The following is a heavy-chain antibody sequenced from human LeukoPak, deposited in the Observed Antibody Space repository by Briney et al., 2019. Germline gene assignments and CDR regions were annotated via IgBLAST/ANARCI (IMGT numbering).Heavy chain of an antibody. Sequence: SETLSLTCTVSGYSTSSSTYYWDWVCQAPGKGLEWIGNIYDSGTTHYNPSLKSRVTISGDTSKNQFSLKLNSVTAADTAIYYCATHRRSGSGGSENAFEIWGQGTMVTVSS. CDR1: GYSTSSSTYY. D-gene: IGHD5-12*01. CDR3: ATHRRSGSGGSENAFEI. V-gene: IGHV4-39*01. J-gene: IGHJ3*02. CDR2: IYDSGTT.